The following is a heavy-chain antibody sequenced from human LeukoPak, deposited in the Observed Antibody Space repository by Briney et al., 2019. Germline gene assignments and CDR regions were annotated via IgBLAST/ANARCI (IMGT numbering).Heavy chain of an antibody. CDR1: GYTFTGYY. CDR3: ARLAADGAFDI. V-gene: IGHV1-2*02. J-gene: IGHJ3*02. D-gene: IGHD6-25*01. Sequence: ASVEVSCTASGYTFTGYYMHWVRQAPGQGLEWVGWINPNSGGTNYAQKFQCRVTMSRDTSISTAYMEVSSLRSDDTAAYYCARLAADGAFDIWGQGTMVTVSS. CDR2: INPNSGGT.